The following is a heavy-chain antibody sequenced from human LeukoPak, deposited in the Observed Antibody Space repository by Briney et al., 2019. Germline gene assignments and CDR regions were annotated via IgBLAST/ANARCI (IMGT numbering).Heavy chain of an antibody. J-gene: IGHJ4*02. V-gene: IGHV3-9*01. Sequence: GGSLRLSCAASGFTFSDYYMSWIRQAPGKGLEWVSGISWNSGSIGYADSVKGRFTISRDNAKNSLYLQMNSLRAEDTALYYCTKDISSNYVAWLDYWGQGTLVTVSS. CDR2: ISWNSGSI. D-gene: IGHD4-11*01. CDR3: TKDISSNYVAWLDY. CDR1: GFTFSDYY.